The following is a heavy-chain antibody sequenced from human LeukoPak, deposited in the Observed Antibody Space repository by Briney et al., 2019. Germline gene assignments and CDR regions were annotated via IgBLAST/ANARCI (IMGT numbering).Heavy chain of an antibody. CDR1: GGSISSGDYY. CDR2: IYYSGST. D-gene: IGHD5-18*01. Sequence: PSETLSLTCTVSGGSISSGDYYWSWIRQPPGKGLEWIGYIYYSGSTYYNPSLKSRVTISVDTSKNQFSLKLSSETAADTAVYYCAREALSGYSYGYYSDYWGQGTLVTVSS. V-gene: IGHV4-30-4*01. CDR3: AREALSGYSYGYYSDY. J-gene: IGHJ4*02.